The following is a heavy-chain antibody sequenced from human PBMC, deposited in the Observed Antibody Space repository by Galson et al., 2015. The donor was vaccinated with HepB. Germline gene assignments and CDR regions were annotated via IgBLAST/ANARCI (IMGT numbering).Heavy chain of an antibody. CDR3: TATRGGRDSGSYYAIY. D-gene: IGHD1-26*01. J-gene: IGHJ4*02. Sequence: LRLSCAASGSTFSSYAMSWVRQAPGKGLEWVSAISGSGGSTYYADSVKGRFTISRDNSKNTLYLQMNSLRAEDTAVYYCTATRGGRDSGSYYAIYWGQGTLVTVSS. V-gene: IGHV3-23*01. CDR1: GSTFSSYA. CDR2: ISGSGGST.